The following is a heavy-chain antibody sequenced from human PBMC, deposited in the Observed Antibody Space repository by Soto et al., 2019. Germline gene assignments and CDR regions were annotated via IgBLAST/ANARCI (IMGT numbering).Heavy chain of an antibody. CDR3: AKPSPGGGFWSGYAY. CDR1: GFTFSSYA. D-gene: IGHD3-3*01. J-gene: IGHJ4*02. CDR2: ISGSGGST. V-gene: IGHV3-23*01. Sequence: GESLKISCAASGFTFSSYAMSWVRQAPGKGLEWVSAISGSGGSTYYADSVKGRFTISRDNSKNTLYLQMNSLRAEDMAVYYCAKPSPGGGFWSGYAYWGQGTLVTVSS.